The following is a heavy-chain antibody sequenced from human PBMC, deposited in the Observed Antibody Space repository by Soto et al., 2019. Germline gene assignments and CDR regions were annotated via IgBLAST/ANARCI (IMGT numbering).Heavy chain of an antibody. D-gene: IGHD1-26*01. CDR3: ARDLAKGGGSAGFDY. CDR1: GDTFTGNY. Sequence: ASVKVSCKASGDTFTGNYIHWVLQSRLQGFEWMGWINPKSGGTKYPQKFQGRVTMTRDTSLSTVYMTLTRLTSDDTAVYYCARDLAKGGGSAGFDYWGQGTLVTVSS. J-gene: IGHJ4*02. V-gene: IGHV1-2*02. CDR2: INPKSGGT.